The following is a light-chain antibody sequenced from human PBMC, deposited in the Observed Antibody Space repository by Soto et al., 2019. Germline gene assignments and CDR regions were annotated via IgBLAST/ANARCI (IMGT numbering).Light chain of an antibody. CDR3: SSFTRTNTYV. J-gene: IGLJ1*01. Sequence: QSALTQPASVSGSPGQSITISCTGTSSDVGAYNYVSWYQQHPGKAPKLMIYGVSNRPSGVSHRFSGSKSGNTASLTISGLQAEDDGDYYCSSFTRTNTYVFGTGTKVTVL. V-gene: IGLV2-14*03. CDR1: SSDVGAYNY. CDR2: GVS.